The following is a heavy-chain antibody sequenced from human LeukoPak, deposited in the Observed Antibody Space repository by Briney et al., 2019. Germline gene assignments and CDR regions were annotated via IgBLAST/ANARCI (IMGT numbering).Heavy chain of an antibody. CDR2: TNVGNDYT. Sequence: ASVKVSCKASGYTFNYYAVHWVHQAPGQRLEWMGWTNVGNDYTESSQKFQDRLTITSDTTATTVYMELSSLRSEDTAVYYCARDDFSTYPGLNYFDYWGQGSLVTVSS. CDR1: GYTFNYYA. CDR3: ARDDFSTYPGLNYFDY. D-gene: IGHD4-11*01. J-gene: IGHJ4*02. V-gene: IGHV1-3*01.